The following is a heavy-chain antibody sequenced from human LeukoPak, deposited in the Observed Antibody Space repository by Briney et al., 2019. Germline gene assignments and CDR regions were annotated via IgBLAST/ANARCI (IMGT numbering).Heavy chain of an antibody. CDR2: INHSGST. D-gene: IGHD3-10*01. Sequence: SETLSLTCAVYGGSFSGYYWSWIRQPPGKGLEWIGEINHSGSTNYNPSLKSRVTISVDTSKNQFSLKLSSVTAADTAVYYCARGMYGSGSYAYYYMDVWGKGTTVTVSS. V-gene: IGHV4-34*01. CDR1: GGSFSGYY. CDR3: ARGMYGSGSYAYYYMDV. J-gene: IGHJ6*03.